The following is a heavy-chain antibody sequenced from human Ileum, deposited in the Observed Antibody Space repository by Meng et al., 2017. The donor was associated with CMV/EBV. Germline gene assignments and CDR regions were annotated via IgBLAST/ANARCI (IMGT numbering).Heavy chain of an antibody. J-gene: IGHJ4*02. Sequence: QVQLVQSGAEVKKPGASVKVSCKASGYTFTGYYIHWVRQAPGQGSEWMGWINPNSGDTKYAQNFQGRVTMTRDTSISTVYMELSRLQSDDTAVYYCARDMWSGNSDYFDYWGQGTLVTVSS. CDR3: ARDMWSGNSDYFDY. CDR1: GYTFTGYY. V-gene: IGHV1-2*02. CDR2: INPNSGDT. D-gene: IGHD3-3*01.